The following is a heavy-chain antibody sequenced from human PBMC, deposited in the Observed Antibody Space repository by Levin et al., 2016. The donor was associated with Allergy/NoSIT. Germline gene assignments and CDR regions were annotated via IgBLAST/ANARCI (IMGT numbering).Heavy chain of an antibody. Sequence: SETLSLTCAVYGGSFSGYYWSWIRQPPGKGLEWIGEINHSGSTNYNPSLKSRVTISVDTSKNQFSLKLSSVTAADTAVYYCARGIIVRYFRGGYYFDYWGQGTLVTVSS. CDR1: GGSFSGYY. V-gene: IGHV4-34*01. D-gene: IGHD3-9*01. J-gene: IGHJ4*02. CDR2: INHSGST. CDR3: ARGIIVRYFRGGYYFDY.